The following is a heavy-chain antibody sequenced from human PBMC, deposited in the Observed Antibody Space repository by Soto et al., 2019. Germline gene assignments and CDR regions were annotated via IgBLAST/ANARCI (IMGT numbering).Heavy chain of an antibody. J-gene: IGHJ4*02. CDR3: ARDXPYYDFWSGYQTSYFDY. CDR2: ISSSSSYI. V-gene: IGHV3-21*01. Sequence: PGGSLRLSCAASGFTFSSYSMNWVRQAPGKGLEWVSSISSSSSYIYYADSVKGRFTISRDNAKNSLYLQMNSLRAEDTAVYYCARDXPYYDFWSGYQTSYFDYWGQGTLVTVSS. CDR1: GFTFSSYS. D-gene: IGHD3-3*01.